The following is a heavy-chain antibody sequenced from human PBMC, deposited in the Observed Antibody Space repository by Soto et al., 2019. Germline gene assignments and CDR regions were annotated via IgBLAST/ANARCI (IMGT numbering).Heavy chain of an antibody. V-gene: IGHV3-74*01. D-gene: IGHD2-15*01. J-gene: IGHJ6*02. Sequence: ELQLVESGGGLVQPGGSLRVSCAASGFTFRRFWMHWVRQALGMGLVWVSRINSDGSDTNYADSVKGRFTMSRANAKNTLYLQMNSLRAEDTAVYYCARAGGSCSGGYCTHKYFFSMDVRGQGTTVTVYS. CDR1: GFTFRRFW. CDR2: INSDGSDT. CDR3: ARAGGSCSGGYCTHKYFFSMDV.